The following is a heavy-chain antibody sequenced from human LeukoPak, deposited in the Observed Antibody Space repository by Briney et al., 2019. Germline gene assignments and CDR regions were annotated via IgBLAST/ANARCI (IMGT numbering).Heavy chain of an antibody. CDR1: GGSISSYY. V-gene: IGHV4-59*01. J-gene: IGHJ4*02. D-gene: IGHD6-19*01. CDR3: ARVGRIAVAGPYLFDY. Sequence: SETLSLTCTASGGSISSYYWSWIRQPPGKGLEWIGYIYYSGSTNYNPSLKSRVTISVDTSKNQFSLKLSSVTAADTAVYYCARVGRIAVAGPYLFDYWGQGTLVTVSS. CDR2: IYYSGST.